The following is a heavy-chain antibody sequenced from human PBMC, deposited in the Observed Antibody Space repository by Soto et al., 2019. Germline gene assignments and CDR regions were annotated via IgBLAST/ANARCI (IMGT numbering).Heavy chain of an antibody. CDR3: ARRNPGRDGYPTGNYYYFGMDV. J-gene: IGHJ6*04. CDR1: GGSISSSSYY. V-gene: IGHV4-39*01. CDR2: IYYSGST. Sequence: SETLSLTCTVSGGSISSSSYYWGWIRQPPGKGLEWIGSIYYSGSTYYNPSLKSRVTISVDTSKNQFSLKLSSVTAADTAVYYCARRNPGRDGYPTGNYYYFGMDVWGKGPTVTVSS. D-gene: IGHD5-12*01.